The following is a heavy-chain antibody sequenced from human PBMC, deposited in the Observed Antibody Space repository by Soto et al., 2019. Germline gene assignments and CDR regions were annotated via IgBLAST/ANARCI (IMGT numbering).Heavy chain of an antibody. CDR1: DFTLNTAY. Sequence: VQLVESGGGLVQPGGSLRLSCTASDFTLNTAYMNCVSHAPVKWPERVARIEGKTDGGTTDYAAPVKGRFTISRNDSKNTMYLQMNRLKTEDTAVYYCTTYPDGWGRGTLVTVSS. CDR3: TTYPDG. J-gene: IGHJ4*02. CDR2: IEGKTDGGTT. V-gene: IGHV3-15*07.